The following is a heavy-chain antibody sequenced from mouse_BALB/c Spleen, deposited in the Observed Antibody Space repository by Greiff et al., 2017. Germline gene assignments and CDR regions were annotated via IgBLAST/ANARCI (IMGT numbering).Heavy chain of an antibody. V-gene: IGHV3-6*02. Sequence: DVQLQESGPGLVKPSQSLSLTCSVTGYSITSGYYWNWIRQFPGNKLEWMGYISYDGSNNYNPSLKNRISITRDTSKNQFFLKLNSVTTEDTATYYCARGEYGNLFAYWGQGTLVTVSA. CDR2: ISYDGSN. CDR3: ARGEYGNLFAY. D-gene: IGHD2-10*02. J-gene: IGHJ3*01. CDR1: GYSITSGYY.